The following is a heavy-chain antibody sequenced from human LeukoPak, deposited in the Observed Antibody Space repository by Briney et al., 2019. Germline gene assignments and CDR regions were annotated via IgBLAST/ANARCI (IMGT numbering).Heavy chain of an antibody. CDR2: ISGSGGST. Sequence: PGGSLRLSCAASGFTFSSYAMSWVRQAPGKGLEWVSAISGSGGSTYYADSVKGRFTISRDNSKNTLYLQMNSLGAEDTAVYYCAKTAQGILTGYYYFDYWGQGTLVTVSS. CDR3: AKTAQGILTGYYYFDY. CDR1: GFTFSSYA. J-gene: IGHJ4*02. D-gene: IGHD3-9*01. V-gene: IGHV3-23*01.